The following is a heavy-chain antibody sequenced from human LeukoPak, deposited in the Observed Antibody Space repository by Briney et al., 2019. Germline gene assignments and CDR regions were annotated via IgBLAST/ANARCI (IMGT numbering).Heavy chain of an antibody. CDR3: AREIPADYGMDV. V-gene: IGHV1-2*02. J-gene: IGHJ6*02. CDR2: INPNNGGT. CDR1: GYTFTGYY. D-gene: IGHD2-2*01. Sequence: GASVKVSCKASGYTFTGYYMHWVRQAPGQGLEWMGWINPNNGGTNCAQKFQGRVTMTRDTSISTTYMELSRLRSDDTAVYYCAREIPADYGMDVWGQGTTVIVSS.